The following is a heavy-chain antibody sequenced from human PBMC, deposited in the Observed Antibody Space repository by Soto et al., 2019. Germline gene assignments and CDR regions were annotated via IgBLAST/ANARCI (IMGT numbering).Heavy chain of an antibody. V-gene: IGHV3-23*01. D-gene: IGHD3-3*01. CDR1: GFSFSSYP. CDR3: AKRNDFPYYFDY. Sequence: GGSLRLSCAASGFSFSSYPMSWVRQAPGKGLEWVSTISASGGSTFYADSVKGRFTISRDNSKNTLYLEMNGLRAEDTAVYFCAKRNDFPYYFDYWGQGTLVTVSS. J-gene: IGHJ4*02. CDR2: ISASGGST.